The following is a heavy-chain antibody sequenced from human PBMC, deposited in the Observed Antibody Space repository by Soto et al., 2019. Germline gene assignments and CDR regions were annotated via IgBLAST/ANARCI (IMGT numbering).Heavy chain of an antibody. D-gene: IGHD6-19*01. CDR2: IFYSGTT. V-gene: IGHV4-59*11. Sequence: SETLSLTCTVSGGSITGHYWSWFRQPPGKGLEWIGYIFYSGTTNYNPSLKSRVTISVDTAKNQFSLKLSSATTADTALYYCARVGSSGWSPDYWGQGTLVTVSS. CDR1: GGSITGHY. J-gene: IGHJ4*02. CDR3: ARVGSSGWSPDY.